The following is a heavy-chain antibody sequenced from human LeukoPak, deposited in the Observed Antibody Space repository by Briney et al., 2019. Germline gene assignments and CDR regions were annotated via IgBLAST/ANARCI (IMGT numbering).Heavy chain of an antibody. V-gene: IGHV3-21*01. CDR1: GFNFRSYS. J-gene: IGHJ6*02. CDR2: ISMSTSYI. CDR3: ARGVVIVPAAHTDYYHYGMDV. D-gene: IGHD2-2*01. Sequence: PGGSLRLSCAASGFNFRSYSMNWVRQTPGKGLEWVSSISMSTSYIYYADSAKGRFIISRDNAQNSLYLQMNSLRAEDTAIYYCARGVVIVPAAHTDYYHYGMDVWGQGTTVTVSS.